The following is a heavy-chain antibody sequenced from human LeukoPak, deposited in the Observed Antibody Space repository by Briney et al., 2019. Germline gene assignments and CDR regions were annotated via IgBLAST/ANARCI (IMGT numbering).Heavy chain of an antibody. CDR3: ARADEKPSSNYYYYGMDV. CDR2: ISSSSTYR. V-gene: IGHV3-21*01. J-gene: IGHJ6*02. CDR1: GFTFSSYS. Sequence: PGGSLRLSCAASGFTFSSYSMNWVRQAPGKGLEWVSSISSSSTYRYYADSVKGRFTISRDNAKNSLYLQMNSLSAEDTAVCYCARADEKPSSNYYYYGMDVWGQGTTVTVSS.